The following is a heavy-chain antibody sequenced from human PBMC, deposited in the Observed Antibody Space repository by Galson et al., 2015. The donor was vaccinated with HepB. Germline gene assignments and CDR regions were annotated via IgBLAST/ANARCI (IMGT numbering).Heavy chain of an antibody. J-gene: IGHJ6*02. D-gene: IGHD2-2*01. V-gene: IGHV4-39*01. CDR1: GGSISSSTYY. Sequence: ETLSLTCTVSGGSISSSTYYWGWIRQPPGKGLEWIGSIYYSGSTCYNPSLKSRVTISVDTSKKQFSLKLGSVTAADTAVYYCASQPLGYCSSTNCRREYYYYGMDVWGQGTTVTVSS. CDR3: ASQPLGYCSSTNCRREYYYYGMDV. CDR2: IYYSGST.